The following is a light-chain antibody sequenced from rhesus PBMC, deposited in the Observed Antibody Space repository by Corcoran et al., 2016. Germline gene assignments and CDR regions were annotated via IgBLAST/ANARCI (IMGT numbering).Light chain of an antibody. J-gene: IGKJ1*01. V-gene: IGKV3-24*04. CDR1: QSVGSY. CDR3: QQSNKLSWT. CDR2: GAS. Sequence: TVMTQSPATLSLSPGERATLSCRASQSVGSYLAWYQQKPGPAPRLLIYGASSRATGIPDRFSGSGSGTDFTLTISSLEPEDVGVYYCQQSNKLSWTFGQGTKVEIK.